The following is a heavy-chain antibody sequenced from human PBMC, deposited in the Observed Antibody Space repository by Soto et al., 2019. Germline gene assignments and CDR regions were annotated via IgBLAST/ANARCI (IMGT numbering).Heavy chain of an antibody. CDR3: AGDGNSGYYGGMDV. CDR2: MNPNSGNT. D-gene: IGHD4-4*01. J-gene: IGHJ6*02. V-gene: IGHV1-8*01. CDR1: GYTFTSYD. Sequence: QVQLVQSGAEVKKPGASVKVSCKASGYTFTSYDINWVRQATGQGLEWMGWMNPNSGNTGYAQKSPGRVTMTRNTPISTADMELSSLRSEDTAVYYCAGDGNSGYYGGMDVWGQGTTVTVSS.